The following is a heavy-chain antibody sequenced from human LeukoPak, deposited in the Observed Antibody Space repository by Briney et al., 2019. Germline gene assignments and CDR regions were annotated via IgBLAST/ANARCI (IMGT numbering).Heavy chain of an antibody. J-gene: IGHJ6*02. CDR2: IKQDGSEK. D-gene: IGHD3-10*01. CDR3: ARVRSRSGFYGMDV. V-gene: IGHV3-7*01. CDR1: GFTFSSYW. Sequence: GGSLRLSCAASGFTFSSYWMSWVRQAPGKGLEWVANIKQDGSEKYYVDSVKGRFTISRDNAKISLYLQMNSLRAEDTAVYYCARVRSRSGFYGMDVWGQGTTVTVSS.